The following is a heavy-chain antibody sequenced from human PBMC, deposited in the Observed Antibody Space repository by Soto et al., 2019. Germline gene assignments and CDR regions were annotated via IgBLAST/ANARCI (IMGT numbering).Heavy chain of an antibody. J-gene: IGHJ6*02. Sequence: ASVKVSCKASGYTFTNYAMHWVRQAPGQRLEWMGWINAGNGNTKYSQKFQGRVTISTDTSTSTAYMELRSLRSEDSAVYYCARMGDVPYYYYGMGVWGQGTTVTVSS. V-gene: IGHV1-3*01. CDR2: INAGNGNT. CDR3: ARMGDVPYYYYGMGV. D-gene: IGHD3-16*01. CDR1: GYTFTNYA.